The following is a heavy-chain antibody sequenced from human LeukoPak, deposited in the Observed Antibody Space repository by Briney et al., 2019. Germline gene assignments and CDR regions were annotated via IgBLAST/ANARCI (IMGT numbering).Heavy chain of an antibody. Sequence: SVKVSCKTSGYTFSSYGISWVRQAPGQGLEWMGRIIPILGIANYAQKFRGRVTITADKSTSTAYMELSSLRSEDTAVYYCAREIQYCSSTSCLPTDYWGQGTLVTVSS. D-gene: IGHD2-2*01. CDR3: AREIQYCSSTSCLPTDY. J-gene: IGHJ4*02. V-gene: IGHV1-69*04. CDR1: GYTFSSYG. CDR2: IIPILGIA.